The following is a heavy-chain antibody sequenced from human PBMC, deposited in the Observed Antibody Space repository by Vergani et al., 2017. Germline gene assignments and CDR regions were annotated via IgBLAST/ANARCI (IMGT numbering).Heavy chain of an antibody. J-gene: IGHJ4*02. CDR2: IIPIFGTA. CDR1: GVTFSSYA. D-gene: IGHD2-21*02. CDR3: AGGGPYCGGDCYYPLDY. Sequence: QVQLVQSGAEVKKPGSSVKLSCKASGVTFSSYAISWVRQAPGQGLEWMGGIIPIFGTANYAQKFQGRVTITADESTSTADMELSSLRSEDTAAYYCAGGGPYCGGDCYYPLDYWGQGTLVTVSS. V-gene: IGHV1-69*01.